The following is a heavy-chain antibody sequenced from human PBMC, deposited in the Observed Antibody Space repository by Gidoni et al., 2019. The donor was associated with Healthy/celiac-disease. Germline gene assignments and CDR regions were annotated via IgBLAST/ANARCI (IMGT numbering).Heavy chain of an antibody. CDR3: AINSHTMVRGVIIREGDYYYYGMDV. CDR1: GGTFSSYA. CDR2: IIPIFGTA. D-gene: IGHD3-10*01. Sequence: QVQLVQSGAEVKKPGSSVKVSCTDSGGTFSSYAISWVRQAPGQGLEWMGGIIPIFGTANYAQKFQGRVTITADESTSTAYMELSSLRSEDTAVYYCAINSHTMVRGVIIREGDYYYYGMDVWGQGTTVTVSS. J-gene: IGHJ6*02. V-gene: IGHV1-69*01.